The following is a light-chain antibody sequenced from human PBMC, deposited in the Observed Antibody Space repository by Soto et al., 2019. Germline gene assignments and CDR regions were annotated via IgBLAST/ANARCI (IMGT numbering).Light chain of an antibody. CDR3: QQYNGYPWT. CDR1: QSLNDW. Sequence: DIQVTQSPSTLSASVGDRVTITCRASQSLNDWLAWYQQKPGKAPKLLIYKASGLESGVPSRFSGSGSGTEFTLTISSLQPDDFATYNCQQYNGYPWTFGQGTKVEIK. CDR2: KAS. J-gene: IGKJ1*01. V-gene: IGKV1-5*03.